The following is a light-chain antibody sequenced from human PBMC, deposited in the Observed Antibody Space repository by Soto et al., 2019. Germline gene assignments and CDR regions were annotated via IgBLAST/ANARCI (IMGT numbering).Light chain of an antibody. CDR2: WAS. CDR1: QSLLYSSNNKNY. Sequence: DIVMTQSPDSLAVSLGERANINCKSSQSLLYSSNNKNYLAWYQQKPGQPPKLLIYWASTRESGVPDRFSGAGSGIEFTLTISSLQAEDVAVYYCQQYHSTPGTFGQGTKVEIK. CDR3: QQYHSTPGT. V-gene: IGKV4-1*01. J-gene: IGKJ1*01.